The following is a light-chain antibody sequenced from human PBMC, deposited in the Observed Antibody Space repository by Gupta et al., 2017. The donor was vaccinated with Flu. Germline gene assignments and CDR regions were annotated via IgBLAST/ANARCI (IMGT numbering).Light chain of an antibody. CDR1: QSISSW. CDR3: QQYYSYPWT. J-gene: IGKJ1*01. Sequence: GDRVTITFRASQSISSWLAWYQQKPGKAPKLLIYRASSLESGVPSRFSGSGSGTEFTLTISSLQPEDFATYYCQQYYSYPWTFGQGTKVEIK. CDR2: RAS. V-gene: IGKV1-5*03.